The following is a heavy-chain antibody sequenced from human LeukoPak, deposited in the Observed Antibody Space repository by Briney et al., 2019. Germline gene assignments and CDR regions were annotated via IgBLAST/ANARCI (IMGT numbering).Heavy chain of an antibody. Sequence: GRSLRLSCAASGFTFSTYGMLWVRQAPGKGLEWVAVISYDVSNKYYADSVKGRFTISRDNSKNTLYLQMNSLRAEDTAVYYCAKEYLIWFGDFDAFDIWGQGTMVTVSS. D-gene: IGHD3-10*01. CDR1: GFTFSTYG. J-gene: IGHJ3*02. V-gene: IGHV3-30*18. CDR3: AKEYLIWFGDFDAFDI. CDR2: ISYDVSNK.